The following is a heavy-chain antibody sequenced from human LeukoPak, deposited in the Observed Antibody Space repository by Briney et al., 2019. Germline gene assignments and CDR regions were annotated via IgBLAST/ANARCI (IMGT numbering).Heavy chain of an antibody. CDR3: ARSWRRQLSLFDY. CDR1: EFIFSGYW. V-gene: IGHV3-7*01. Sequence: HPGGSLRLSCAASEFIFSGYWMNWVRQAPGKGLEWVANIKQDGSEKQYVDSVRGRFTISRDNAKNSLYLQMNSLRVEDTAVYYCARSWRRQLSLFDYWGQGTLVTVSS. CDR2: IKQDGSEK. J-gene: IGHJ4*02. D-gene: IGHD5-18*01.